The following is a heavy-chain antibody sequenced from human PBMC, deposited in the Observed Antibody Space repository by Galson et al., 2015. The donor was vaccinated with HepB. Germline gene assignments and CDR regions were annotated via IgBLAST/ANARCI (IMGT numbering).Heavy chain of an antibody. J-gene: IGHJ4*02. Sequence: SVKVSCKASGGTFSSYAISWVRQAPGQGLEWMGRIIPILGIANYAQKFQGRVTITADKSTSTAYMELSSLRSEDTAVYYCARAGWELGGYFDYWGQGTLVTVSS. D-gene: IGHD1-26*01. CDR2: IIPILGIA. V-gene: IGHV1-69*04. CDR3: ARAGWELGGYFDY. CDR1: GGTFSSYA.